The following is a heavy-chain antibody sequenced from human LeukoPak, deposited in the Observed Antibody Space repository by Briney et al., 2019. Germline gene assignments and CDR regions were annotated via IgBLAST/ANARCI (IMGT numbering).Heavy chain of an antibody. CDR3: ASGGTGITGTNYFDY. Sequence: SVKVSCKASGGTFSSYAISWVRQAPGQGLEWMGRIIPILGIADYAQKFQGRVTITADKSTSTAYMELSSPRSEDTAVYYCASGGTGITGTNYFDYWGQGTLVTVSS. V-gene: IGHV1-69*04. D-gene: IGHD1/OR15-1a*01. CDR1: GGTFSSYA. J-gene: IGHJ4*02. CDR2: IIPILGIA.